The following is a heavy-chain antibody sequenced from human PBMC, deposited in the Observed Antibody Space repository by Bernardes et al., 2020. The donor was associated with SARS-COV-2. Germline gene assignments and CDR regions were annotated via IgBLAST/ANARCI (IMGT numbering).Heavy chain of an antibody. CDR2: ISTSGSYT. CDR3: AREMEWLTGGLDY. D-gene: IGHD7-27*01. V-gene: IGHV3-11*06. J-gene: IGHJ4*02. CDR1: GFSFSDYY. Sequence: GGSLSLSCAASGFSFSDYYMSWIRPAPGKGLEWVSYISTSGSYTDYADSVKGRFTISRDNAKNSLYLQVNSLGAEDTAVYYCAREMEWLTGGLDYWGRGTPVTVSS.